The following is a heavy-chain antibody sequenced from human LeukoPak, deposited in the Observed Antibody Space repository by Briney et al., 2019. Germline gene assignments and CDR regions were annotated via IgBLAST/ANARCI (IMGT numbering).Heavy chain of an antibody. V-gene: IGHV1-2*02. D-gene: IGHD6-19*01. CDR1: GYTFTGYY. CDR2: INPNSGGT. Sequence: GASVKVSCKASGYTFTGYYMHWVRQAPGQGLEWMGWINPNSGGTNYAQKFQGRVTMTRDTSISTAYMELSRLGSDDTAVYYCARVPVAVAGRDYWGQGTLVTVSS. CDR3: ARVPVAVAGRDY. J-gene: IGHJ4*02.